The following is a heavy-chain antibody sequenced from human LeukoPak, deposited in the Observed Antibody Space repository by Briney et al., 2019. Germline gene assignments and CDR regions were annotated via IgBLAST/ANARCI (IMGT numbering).Heavy chain of an antibody. J-gene: IGHJ4*02. CDR2: INHSGST. CDR1: GGSFSGYY. Sequence: SETLSLTCAVYGGSFSGYYWSWIRQPPGKGLEWIGEINHSGSTNYNPSLKSRVTISVDTSKNQFSLKPSSVTAADTAVYYCATSGIAAALDYWGQGTLVTVSS. D-gene: IGHD6-13*01. CDR3: ATSGIAAALDY. V-gene: IGHV4-34*01.